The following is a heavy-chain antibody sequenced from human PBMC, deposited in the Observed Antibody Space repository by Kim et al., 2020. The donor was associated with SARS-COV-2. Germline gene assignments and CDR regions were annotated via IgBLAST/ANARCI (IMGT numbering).Heavy chain of an antibody. CDR1: GGSFSGYY. CDR2: INHSGST. V-gene: IGHV4-34*01. CDR3: ARLAGYYYDSSGYYSAFDY. J-gene: IGHJ4*02. D-gene: IGHD3-22*01. Sequence: SETLSLTCAVYGGSFSGYYWSWIRQPPGKGLEWIGEINHSGSTNYNPSLKSRVTISVDTSKNQFSLKLSSVTAADTAVYYCARLAGYYYDSSGYYSAFDYWGQGTLVTVSS.